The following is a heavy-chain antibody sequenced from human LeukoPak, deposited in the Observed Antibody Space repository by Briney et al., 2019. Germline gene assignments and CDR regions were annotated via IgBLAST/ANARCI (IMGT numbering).Heavy chain of an antibody. CDR3: ARDSYGYGNDAFDI. V-gene: IGHV4-30-2*01. Sequence: KPSETLSLTCAVSGGSISSGGYSWSWIRQPPGKGLEWIGYIYHSGSTYYNPSLKSRVTISVDRSKNQFSLKLSSVTAADTAVYYCARDSYGYGNDAFDIWGQGTMVTVSS. D-gene: IGHD5-18*01. CDR1: GGSISSGGYS. J-gene: IGHJ3*02. CDR2: IYHSGST.